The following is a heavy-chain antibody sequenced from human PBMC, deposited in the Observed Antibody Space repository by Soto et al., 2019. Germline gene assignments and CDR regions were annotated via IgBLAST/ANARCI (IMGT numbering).Heavy chain of an antibody. V-gene: IGHV3-30-3*01. CDR1: GLTFSSYA. J-gene: IGHJ4*02. CDR3: ARELERLFDY. D-gene: IGHD1-1*01. CDR2: ISYDGSNK. Sequence: QVQLVESGGGVVQPGRSLRLSCAASGLTFSSYAMHWVRQAPGKGREWVAVISYDGSNKYYADSVKGRFTISRDNSKNTLYLQMNSLGAEDTAVYYCARELERLFDYWGQGTLVTVSS.